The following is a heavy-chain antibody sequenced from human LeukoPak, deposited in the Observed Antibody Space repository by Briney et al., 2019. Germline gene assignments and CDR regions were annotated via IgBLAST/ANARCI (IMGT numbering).Heavy chain of an antibody. J-gene: IGHJ4*02. CDR2: INPNSGGA. V-gene: IGHV1-2*02. CDR1: GYTFTGYY. Sequence: GASVKVSCKASGYTFTGYYMHWVRQAPGQGLEWMGWINPNSGGANYAQKFQGRVTMTRDTSISTAYMELSRLRSDDTAVYYCARVDDSSGYIDYWGQGTLVTVSS. D-gene: IGHD3-22*01. CDR3: ARVDDSSGYIDY.